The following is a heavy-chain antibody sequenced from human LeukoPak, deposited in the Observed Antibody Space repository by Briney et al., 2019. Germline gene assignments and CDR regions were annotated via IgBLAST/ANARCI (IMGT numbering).Heavy chain of an antibody. CDR3: ARDTTWIQLWQFDY. CDR1: GFTFSSYS. D-gene: IGHD5-18*01. V-gene: IGHV3-21*01. J-gene: IGHJ4*02. CDR2: ISSSSSYI. Sequence: PGGSLRLSCAASGFTFSSYSMNWVRQAPGKGLEWVSSISSSSSYIYYADSVKGRFTISRDNAKNSLYLQMNSLRAEDTAVYYCARDTTWIQLWQFDYWGQGTLVTVSS.